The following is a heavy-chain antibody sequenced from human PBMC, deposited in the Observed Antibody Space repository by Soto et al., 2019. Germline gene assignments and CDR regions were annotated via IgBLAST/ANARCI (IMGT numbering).Heavy chain of an antibody. CDR2: FSGSGDST. CDR1: GFTFRNYA. CDR3: ASPYYDGSGSYPYY. V-gene: IGHV3-23*01. D-gene: IGHD3-10*01. Sequence: GGSLRLSCAASGFTFRNYAMTWVRQAPGKGLEWVSSFSGSGDSTYYADSVKGRFTISRDNSKNTLYLQMNSLRAEDTAVYFCASPYYDGSGSYPYYWGQGTLVTVSS. J-gene: IGHJ4*02.